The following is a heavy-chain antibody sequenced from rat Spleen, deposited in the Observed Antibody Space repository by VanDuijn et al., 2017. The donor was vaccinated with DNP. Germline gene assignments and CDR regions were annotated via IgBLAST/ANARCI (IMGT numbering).Heavy chain of an antibody. D-gene: IGHD1-6*01. V-gene: IGHV3-3*01. CDR2: ISSAGST. Sequence: EVQLQESGPGLVKPSQSLSLTCSVTGYSITSAYRWNWIRKFPGNKLEWMGFISSAGSTNYNPSLKSRISITRDTSKNQLFLQVNSVTTEDTATYHCARLTGLGDFDYWGQGVMVTVSS. J-gene: IGHJ2*01. CDR1: GYSITSAYR. CDR3: ARLTGLGDFDY.